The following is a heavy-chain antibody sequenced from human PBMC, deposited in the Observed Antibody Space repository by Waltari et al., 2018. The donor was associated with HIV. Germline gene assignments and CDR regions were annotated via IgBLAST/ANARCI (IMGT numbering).Heavy chain of an antibody. Sequence: QVQLVQSGAEVKKRGASVKVSCKASGYTFTSYDINWVRQATGQGLEWMGWMNPNSGNTGYAQKVQGRVTMTRNTSISTAYMELSSLRSEDTAVYYCARGIVSYCSGGSCYAPLGYWGQGTLVTVSS. CDR2: MNPNSGNT. D-gene: IGHD2-15*01. CDR3: ARGIVSYCSGGSCYAPLGY. V-gene: IGHV1-8*01. CDR1: GYTFTSYD. J-gene: IGHJ4*02.